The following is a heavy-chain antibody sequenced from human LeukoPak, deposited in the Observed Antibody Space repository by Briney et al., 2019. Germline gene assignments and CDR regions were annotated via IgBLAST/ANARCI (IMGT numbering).Heavy chain of an antibody. D-gene: IGHD6-13*01. V-gene: IGHV3-21*01. J-gene: IGHJ4*02. CDR1: GFTFSSYS. CDR2: ISSSSSYI. Sequence: GGSLRLSCAASGFTFSSYSMNWVRQAPGKGLEWVSSISSSSSYIYYADSVKGRFTISRDNAKNSLYLQMNSLRAEDTAVYYCAREEAIGSSWYHTYYFDYWGQGTLVTVPS. CDR3: AREEAIGSSWYHTYYFDY.